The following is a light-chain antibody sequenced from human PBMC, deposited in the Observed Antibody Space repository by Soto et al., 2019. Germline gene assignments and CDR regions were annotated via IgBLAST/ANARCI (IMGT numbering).Light chain of an antibody. CDR3: FSYTTSSTLV. CDR1: SSDVGGYNY. CDR2: EVS. J-gene: IGLJ3*02. V-gene: IGLV2-14*01. Sequence: QSALTQPASVSGSPGQSITISCTGTSSDVGGYNYVSWYQQHPAKAPKLMIYEVSNRPSGVSHRFSRSKSGNTASLTISGLQAEDEADYYCFSYTTSSTLVFGGGTQLTVL.